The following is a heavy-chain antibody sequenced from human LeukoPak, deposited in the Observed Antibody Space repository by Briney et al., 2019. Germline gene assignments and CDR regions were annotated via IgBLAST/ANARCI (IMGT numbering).Heavy chain of an antibody. Sequence: PGGSLRLSCAASGFIFSNAWMNWVRQAPGKGLEWVSYISSSGKTIYYADSTKGRFTVSRDNAKNSLYLQMNSLRAEDTAVYYCATTSIAAAVPGCFDYWGQGTLVTVFS. CDR2: ISSSGKTI. J-gene: IGHJ4*02. D-gene: IGHD6-13*01. V-gene: IGHV3-48*04. CDR1: GFIFSNAW. CDR3: ATTSIAAAVPGCFDY.